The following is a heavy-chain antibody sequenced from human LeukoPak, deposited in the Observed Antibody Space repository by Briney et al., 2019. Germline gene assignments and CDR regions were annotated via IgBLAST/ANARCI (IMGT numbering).Heavy chain of an antibody. J-gene: IGHJ4*02. D-gene: IGHD6-19*01. V-gene: IGHV3-23*01. CDR3: AKEGYSSDPYYLDY. CDR1: GFTFSSYA. CDR2: ISGSGAGT. Sequence: PGGSLRLSCAASGFTFSSYAMSWVRQAPGKGLEWVSAISGSGAGTYYADSVKGRFTISRDNSKNTLYLQMNSLRAEDTAVFYCAKEGYSSDPYYLDYWGQGTLVTVSS.